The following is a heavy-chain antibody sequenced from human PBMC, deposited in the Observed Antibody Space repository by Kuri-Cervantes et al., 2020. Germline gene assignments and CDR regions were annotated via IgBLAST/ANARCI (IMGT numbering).Heavy chain of an antibody. D-gene: IGHD6-6*01. J-gene: IGHJ4*02. V-gene: IGHV3-9*01. CDR1: GFTFDDYA. Sequence: GGSLRLSCAASGFTFDDYAMHWVRQVPGKGLEWVSGISWNSGSIGYADSVKGRFTISRDNAKNSLYLQTNSLRAEDTALYYCAKDRGAYSSSDYFDYWGKGTLVTVSS. CDR2: ISWNSGSI. CDR3: AKDRGAYSSSDYFDY.